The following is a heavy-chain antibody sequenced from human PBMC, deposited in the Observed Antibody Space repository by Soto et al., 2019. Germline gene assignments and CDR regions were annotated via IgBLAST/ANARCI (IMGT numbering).Heavy chain of an antibody. CDR3: VRGLPGGFDP. J-gene: IGHJ5*02. Sequence: PGGSLRLFCGASGVIFSNFDMHWVRQTTEKGLEWFSGIGFAGDTNYSGSVKGRFTISRENAKNSLFLQMNSLRVGDTAVYYCVRGLPGGFDPWGQGTLVTVSS. CDR2: IGFAGDT. V-gene: IGHV3-13*01. CDR1: GVIFSNFD. D-gene: IGHD3-10*01.